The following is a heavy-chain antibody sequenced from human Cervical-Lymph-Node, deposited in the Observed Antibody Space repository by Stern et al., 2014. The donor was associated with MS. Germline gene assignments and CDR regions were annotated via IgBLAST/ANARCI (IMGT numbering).Heavy chain of an antibody. CDR1: GFTFNNAW. D-gene: IGHD3-10*01. CDR3: TTPFITVLRGVRKDV. J-gene: IGHJ6*02. CDR2: IKSESDGGTT. Sequence: EVQLEESGGGLVKPGGSLRLSCAVSGFTFNNAWMTWVRQAPGRGLAWVGCIKSESDGGTTDYAAPVKGRFIISRETTKNTLYLHMNSLKIEDTGVYYCTTPFITVLRGVRKDVRGQGTTVTVSS. V-gene: IGHV3-15*01.